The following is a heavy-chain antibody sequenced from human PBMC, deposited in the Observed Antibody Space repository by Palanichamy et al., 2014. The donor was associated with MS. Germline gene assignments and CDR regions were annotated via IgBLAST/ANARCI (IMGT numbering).Heavy chain of an antibody. J-gene: IGHJ4*02. CDR1: GYTFYNYD. Sequence: QVQLVQSGDEVKRLGASVKVSCKASGYTFYNYDIIWVRQAPGQGLEWMGWISVDNGNTNYAQKLQGRVTMTTDRSTSTAYMELRSLRSDDTAVYYCAGYCGGGTCYPGDGYWGQGTLVTVSS. CDR3: AGYCGGGTCYPGDGY. D-gene: IGHD2-15*01. CDR2: ISVDNGNT. V-gene: IGHV1-18*01.